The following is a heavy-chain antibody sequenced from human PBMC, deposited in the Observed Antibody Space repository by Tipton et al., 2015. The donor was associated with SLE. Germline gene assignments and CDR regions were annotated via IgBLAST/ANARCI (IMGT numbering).Heavy chain of an antibody. D-gene: IGHD1-26*01. CDR2: INPDSGGR. CDR1: GHSFTDYY. J-gene: IGHJ4*02. CDR3: ARERSGLLAWENDF. Sequence: QVQLVQSGAEVKKPGASVKVSCKASGHSFTDYYMHWVRQAPGQGLEWMGWINPDSGGRNSAQKFQGRVTMTRDTSISTAYLELSSLTFDDTAVYYCARERSGLLAWENDFWGQGTLVTVSS. V-gene: IGHV1-2*02.